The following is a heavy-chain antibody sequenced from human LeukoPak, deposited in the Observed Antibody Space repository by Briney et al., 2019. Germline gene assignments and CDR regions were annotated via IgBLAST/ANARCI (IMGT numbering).Heavy chain of an antibody. CDR3: ARVSGWYGMDV. J-gene: IGHJ6*02. CDR2: ISSSGSTI. V-gene: IGHV3-48*03. CDR1: GFTFSSYE. Sequence: GGSLRPSCAASGFTFSSYEMNWVRQAPGKGLEWVSYISSSGSTIYYADSVKGRFTISRDNAKNSLYLQMNSLRAEDTAVYYCARVSGWYGMDVWGQGTTVTISS. D-gene: IGHD6-19*01.